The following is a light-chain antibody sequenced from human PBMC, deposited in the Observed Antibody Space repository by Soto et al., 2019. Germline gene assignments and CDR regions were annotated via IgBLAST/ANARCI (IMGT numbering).Light chain of an antibody. CDR2: GNS. V-gene: IGLV1-40*01. Sequence: QSVLTQPPSVSGAPGQRVTISCTGSSSNIGAGYDVHWYQQLPGTAPKLLISGNSNRPSGVPDRFSGSKSGTSASLAITGLQAEDEADYYCQSYDSSLSGYVFGTGTKATVL. J-gene: IGLJ1*01. CDR1: SSNIGAGYD. CDR3: QSYDSSLSGYV.